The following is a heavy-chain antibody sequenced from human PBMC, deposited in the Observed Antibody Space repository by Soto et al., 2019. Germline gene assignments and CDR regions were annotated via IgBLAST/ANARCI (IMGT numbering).Heavy chain of an antibody. CDR2: INPSGGST. Sequence: ASVKVPCKASGYTFTSYYMHWVRQAPGQGLEWMGIINPSGGSTSYAQKFQGRVTMTRDTSTSTVYMELSSLRSEDTAVYYCARGEQQLGPLYYYYGMDVWGQATTVTVSS. D-gene: IGHD6-13*01. J-gene: IGHJ6*02. CDR1: GYTFTSYY. V-gene: IGHV1-46*01. CDR3: ARGEQQLGPLYYYYGMDV.